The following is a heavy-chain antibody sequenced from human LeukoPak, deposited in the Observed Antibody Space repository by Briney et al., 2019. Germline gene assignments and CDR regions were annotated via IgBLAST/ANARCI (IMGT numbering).Heavy chain of an antibody. J-gene: IGHJ4*02. D-gene: IGHD3-22*01. V-gene: IGHV3-7*03. CDR1: GFTFSRHW. CDR3: ATPLDYYDSSGYHQGGD. Sequence: GGSLRLSCAASGFTFSRHWMTWVRQAPGKGLEWVANIKEDRTKKNYVDSVKGRFTISRDNAKNSLYLQMNSLRAEDTAVYYCATPLDYYDSSGYHQGGDWGQGTLVTVSS. CDR2: IKEDRTKK.